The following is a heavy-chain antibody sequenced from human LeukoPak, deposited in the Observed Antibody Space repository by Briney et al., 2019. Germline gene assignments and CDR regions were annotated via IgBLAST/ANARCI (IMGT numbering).Heavy chain of an antibody. V-gene: IGHV1-2*04. CDR2: INPNSGGT. Sequence: GASVKVSCKASGYTFTSYYMHWVRQAPGQGLEWMGWINPNSGGTNYAQRFQGWVTMTRDTSISTAYMELSRLRSDDTAVYYCAREPYDGSGYHFDYWGQGTLVTVSS. CDR3: AREPYDGSGYHFDY. D-gene: IGHD3-22*01. CDR1: GYTFTSYY. J-gene: IGHJ4*02.